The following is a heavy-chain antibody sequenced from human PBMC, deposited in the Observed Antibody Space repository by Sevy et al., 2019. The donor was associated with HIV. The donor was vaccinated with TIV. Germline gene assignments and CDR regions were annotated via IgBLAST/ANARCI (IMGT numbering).Heavy chain of an antibody. V-gene: IGHV3-30*18. D-gene: IGHD3-3*01. Sequence: GGSLRLSCGGFGFTFSRYGMHWVRQAPGKGLEWVAVISYEGSNKYYADSVKGRFTISRDNSKNTQYLQMNSLRAEDTAVYFCANAYDVSSVKTDGHFDSWGQGTLVTVSS. CDR1: GFTFSRYG. CDR2: ISYEGSNK. CDR3: ANAYDVSSVKTDGHFDS. J-gene: IGHJ4*02.